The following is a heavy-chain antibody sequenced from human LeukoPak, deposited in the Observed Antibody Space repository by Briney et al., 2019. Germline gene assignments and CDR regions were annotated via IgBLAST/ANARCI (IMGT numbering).Heavy chain of an antibody. V-gene: IGHV4-39*01. D-gene: IGHD3-9*01. CDR3: ARLAILTGYQPGMDV. CDR2: IYYSGST. Sequence: SETLSLTCTVSGGSISSSSYSWGWIRQPPGKGLEWIGSIYYSGSTYYNPSLKSRVTISVDTSKNQFSLKLSSVTAADTAVYYCARLAILTGYQPGMDVWGQGTTVTVSS. J-gene: IGHJ6*02. CDR1: GGSISSSSYS.